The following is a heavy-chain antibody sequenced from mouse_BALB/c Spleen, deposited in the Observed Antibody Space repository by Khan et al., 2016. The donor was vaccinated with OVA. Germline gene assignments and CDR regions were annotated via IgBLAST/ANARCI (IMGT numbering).Heavy chain of an antibody. D-gene: IGHD1-1*01. J-gene: IGHJ2*01. CDR3: ATSYYCGYYFDY. Sequence: EVQLLESGGGLVQPGGSRKLSCAASGFTFSSYGMHWVRQAPEQGLEWVAYISGDSSNIYYAATVKGRITISRDNPKNTLFLQLNSLMSEDTAMDYCATSYYCGYYFDYWGPGTTLTVSS. CDR1: GFTFSSYG. V-gene: IGHV5-17*02. CDR2: ISGDSSNI.